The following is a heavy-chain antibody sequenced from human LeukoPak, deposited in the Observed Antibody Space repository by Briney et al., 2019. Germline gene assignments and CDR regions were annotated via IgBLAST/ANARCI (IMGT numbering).Heavy chain of an antibody. CDR2: INHSGST. V-gene: IGHV4-34*01. J-gene: IGHJ6*03. CDR3: ARGISRWFGELFPYYYYYMDV. CDR1: GGSFSGYY. Sequence: PSETLSLTCAVYGGSFSGYYWSWIRQPPGKGLEWIGEINHSGSTNYNPSLKSRVTISVDTSKNQFSLKLSSVTAADTAVYYCARGISRWFGELFPYYYYYMDVWGKGTTVTVSS. D-gene: IGHD3-10*01.